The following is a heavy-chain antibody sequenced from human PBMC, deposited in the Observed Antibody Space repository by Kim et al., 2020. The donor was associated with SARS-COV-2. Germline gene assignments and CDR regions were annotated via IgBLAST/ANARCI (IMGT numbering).Heavy chain of an antibody. Sequence: GGSLRLSCAASGFTFSSYWMSWVRQAPGKGLEWVANIKQDGSEKYYVDSVKGRFTISRDNAKNSLYLQMNSLRAEDTAVYYCAREGPQYTVGSGWYTPHFDYWGQGTLVTVSS. D-gene: IGHD6-19*01. CDR2: IKQDGSEK. CDR1: GFTFSSYW. CDR3: AREGPQYTVGSGWYTPHFDY. J-gene: IGHJ4*02. V-gene: IGHV3-7*03.